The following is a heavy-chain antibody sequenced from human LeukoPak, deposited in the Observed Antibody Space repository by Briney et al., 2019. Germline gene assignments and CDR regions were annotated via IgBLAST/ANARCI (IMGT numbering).Heavy chain of an antibody. J-gene: IGHJ4*02. CDR3: ARRHLIGNGYFDH. Sequence: ASVKVSCKASGYAFTNYGVGWLRLAPGQGLQWLGWISTFNGNTNYAQIVQDRVTMTTDTSTNTAYLELRSLRSNDTAVYYCARRHLIGNGYFDHWGQGTLVTVSS. V-gene: IGHV1-18*01. CDR2: ISTFNGNT. D-gene: IGHD1-1*01. CDR1: GYAFTNYG.